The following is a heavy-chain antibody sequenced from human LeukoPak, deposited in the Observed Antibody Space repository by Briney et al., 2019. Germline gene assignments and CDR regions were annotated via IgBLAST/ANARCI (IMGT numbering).Heavy chain of an antibody. CDR1: GFTLSSYG. J-gene: IGHJ4*02. V-gene: IGHV3-30*18. D-gene: IGHD5-12*01. Sequence: GGSLRLSCAASGFTLSSYGMHWVRQAPGKGLEWVAVISYDGSNKYYADSVKGRFTISRDNSKNTLYLQMNSLRAEDTAVYYCAKLYSGYDPGFDYWGQGTLVTVSS. CDR3: AKLYSGYDPGFDY. CDR2: ISYDGSNK.